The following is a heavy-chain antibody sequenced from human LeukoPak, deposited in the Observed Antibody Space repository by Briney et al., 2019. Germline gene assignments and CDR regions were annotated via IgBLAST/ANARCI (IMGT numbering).Heavy chain of an antibody. J-gene: IGHJ4*02. CDR2: IPNDRRNN. CDR3: ARDFGYYDSSGYYSGAYFDY. Sequence: GGSLRLSCAASGFTFSSFGMHWLRQAPGKGLEWVAVIPNDRRNNYYADSVKGRFTISRDNSKNTLYLQMNSLSAEDTAVYYCARDFGYYDSSGYYSGAYFDYWGQGTLVTVSS. V-gene: IGHV3-30*03. D-gene: IGHD3-22*01. CDR1: GFTFSSFG.